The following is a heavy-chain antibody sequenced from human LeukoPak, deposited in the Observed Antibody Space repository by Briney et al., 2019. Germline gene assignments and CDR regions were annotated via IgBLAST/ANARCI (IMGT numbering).Heavy chain of an antibody. CDR2: ISRDGSST. CDR3: ARDCSDTGCYNTAFDY. Sequence: GGSLRLSCAASGFIFSSYWMHWVRQAPGKGLVWVSRISRDGSSTSYADSVKGRFTISRDNAKNTLYLQMNTLRAEDTAVYYCARDCSDTGCYNTAFDYWGQGTLVTVSS. CDR1: GFIFSSYW. D-gene: IGHD2-2*02. J-gene: IGHJ4*02. V-gene: IGHV3-74*01.